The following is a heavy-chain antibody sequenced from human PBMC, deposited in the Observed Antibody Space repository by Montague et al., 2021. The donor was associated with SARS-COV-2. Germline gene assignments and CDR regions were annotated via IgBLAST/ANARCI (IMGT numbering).Heavy chain of an antibody. J-gene: IGHJ6*02. D-gene: IGHD4-11*01. CDR1: GGSFSCYY. CDR2: INHSGST. V-gene: IGHV4-34*01. CDR3: ACGEITTRGLIYYYGMDV. Sequence: SETLSLTCAVYGGSFSCYYWTWIRQSPRKGLEWIGEINHSGSTNYNPSLKSRVTISVDTSKNQFSLKLSSVTAADTAVYYCACGEITTRGLIYYYGMDVWGQGTTVTVSS.